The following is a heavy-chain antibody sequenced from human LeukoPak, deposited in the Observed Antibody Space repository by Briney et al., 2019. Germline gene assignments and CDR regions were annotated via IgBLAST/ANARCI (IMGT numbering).Heavy chain of an antibody. CDR3: ARGSEWNDSWSGYCIS. J-gene: IGHJ4*02. CDR2: INPNSGGT. CDR1: GYTFTGYY. Sequence: ASVKVSCKASGYTFTGYYMHWVRQAPGQGLEWMGWINPNSGGTNYAQKFQGRVTMTRDTSISTAYMELSRLRSDDTAVYYCARGSEWNDSWSGYCISWGQGTLVTVSS. V-gene: IGHV1-2*02. D-gene: IGHD3-3*01.